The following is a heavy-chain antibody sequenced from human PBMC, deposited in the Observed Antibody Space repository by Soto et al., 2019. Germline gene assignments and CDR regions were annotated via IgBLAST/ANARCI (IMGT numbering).Heavy chain of an antibody. CDR2: IYYSGST. J-gene: IGHJ4*02. Sequence: PSETLSLTCTVSGGSVSSGSYYWSWIRQPPGKGLEWIGYIYYSGSTNYNPSLKSRVTISVDTSKNQFSLKLSSVTAADTAVYYCATSGRYFDWLTAYWGQGTLVTVSS. V-gene: IGHV4-61*01. D-gene: IGHD3-9*01. CDR3: ATSGRYFDWLTAY. CDR1: GGSVSSGSYY.